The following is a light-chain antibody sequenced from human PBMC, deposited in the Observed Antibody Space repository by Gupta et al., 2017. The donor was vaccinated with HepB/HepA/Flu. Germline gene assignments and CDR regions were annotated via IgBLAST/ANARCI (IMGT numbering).Light chain of an antibody. Sequence: SSALTQPPSVSVSPGQTARITCSGDTLPKQYAYWYQQKPGQAPVLGIYKDSERPSGIPERFSGSSSGTTVTITISGVQAEDEADYYSQSADSSGTSVFGGGTKLTVL. CDR2: KDS. V-gene: IGLV3-25*03. CDR1: TLPKQY. CDR3: QSADSSGTSV. J-gene: IGLJ2*01.